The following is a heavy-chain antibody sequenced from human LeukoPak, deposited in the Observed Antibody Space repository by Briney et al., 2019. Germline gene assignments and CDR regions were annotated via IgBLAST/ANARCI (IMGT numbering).Heavy chain of an antibody. CDR1: GFTFSDFY. J-gene: IGHJ4*02. Sequence: PGGSLRLSCAASGFTFSDFYMTWIRQAPGKGLEWVSYISSSAGTIYYADSVKGRFTISRDNAKNSLFLQMNSLRAEDTAVYYCARDLEVVAATPRDDYWGQGTLVTVSS. D-gene: IGHD2-15*01. CDR2: ISSSAGTI. V-gene: IGHV3-11*04. CDR3: ARDLEVVAATPRDDY.